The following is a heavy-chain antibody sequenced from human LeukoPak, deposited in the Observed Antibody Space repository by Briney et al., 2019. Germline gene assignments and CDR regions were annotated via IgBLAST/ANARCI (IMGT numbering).Heavy chain of an antibody. D-gene: IGHD1-1*01. V-gene: IGHV4-39*01. CDR2: IYFSGAT. J-gene: IGHJ4*02. Sequence: SETLSLTCTVSGGSISSNIYFWDWIRQTPEKGLEWIGNIYFSGATYYNPSLKSRVTISVDTSKNQFSLSLSVVAAADTAVYYCAKLSSNWYFDSWGRGTLVTVSS. CDR1: GGSISSNIYF. CDR3: AKLSSNWYFDS.